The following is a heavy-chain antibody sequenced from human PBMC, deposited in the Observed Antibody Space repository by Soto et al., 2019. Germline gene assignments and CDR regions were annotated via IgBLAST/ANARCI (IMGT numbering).Heavy chain of an antibody. V-gene: IGHV4-34*01. Sequence: PSETLSRTCAVYGGSFSGYYWSWIRQPPGKGLEWIGEINHSGSTNYNPSLKSRVTISVDTSKNQFSLKLSSVTAADTAVYYCARGRAEITIFGVVTPADYGMDVWGQGTTVTVSS. CDR2: INHSGST. CDR3: ARGRAEITIFGVVTPADYGMDV. CDR1: GGSFSGYY. D-gene: IGHD3-3*01. J-gene: IGHJ6*02.